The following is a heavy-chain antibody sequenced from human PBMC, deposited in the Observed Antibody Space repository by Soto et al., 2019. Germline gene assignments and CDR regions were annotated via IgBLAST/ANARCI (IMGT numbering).Heavy chain of an antibody. J-gene: IGHJ3*02. Sequence: QVQLVQSGAEVKKPGASVKVSCKASGYTFTGYYMHWVRHAPGQGLEWMGWLNPNSGGTNYAQKFQGLVTMTSDTSSSTAYMEMSSQRSDDTAVYYCARSMQWLVLYVFENWGQYTMVTVSS. V-gene: IGHV1-2*04. D-gene: IGHD6-19*01. CDR2: LNPNSGGT. CDR3: ARSMQWLVLYVFEN. CDR1: GYTFTGYY.